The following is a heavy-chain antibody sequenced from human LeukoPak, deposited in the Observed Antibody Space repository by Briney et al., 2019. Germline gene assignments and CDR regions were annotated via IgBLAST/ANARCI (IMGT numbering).Heavy chain of an antibody. CDR2: IYYSGST. CDR1: GGSISSGGYY. J-gene: IGHJ4*02. D-gene: IGHD2-21*02. V-gene: IGHV4-31*03. CDR3: ARDRGGGDWKYYFDY. Sequence: SQTLSLTCTVSGGSISSGGYYWSWIRQHPGKGLEWIGYIYYSGSTYYNPSLKSRVTISVDTSKNQFSLKLGSVTAADTAVYYCARDRGGGDWKYYFDYWGQGTLVTVSS.